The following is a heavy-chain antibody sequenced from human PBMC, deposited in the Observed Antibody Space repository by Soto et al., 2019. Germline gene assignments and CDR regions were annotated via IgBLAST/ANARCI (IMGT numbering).Heavy chain of an antibody. CDR2: IYYSGST. V-gene: IGHV4-30-4*01. CDR1: GGTISSGDYY. J-gene: IGHJ6*02. D-gene: IGHD2-2*01. CDR3: ARLVLGYCSSTSSSYYSMEV. Sequence: PSQTLSLTCTVSGGTISSGDYYRSWIRQPPGKGLQRIGYIYYSGSTYYNPSLKSRVTISVDTSTNQLSLQLSSVTAADTAVYDCARLVLGYCSSTSSSYYSMEVWSQATTGTV.